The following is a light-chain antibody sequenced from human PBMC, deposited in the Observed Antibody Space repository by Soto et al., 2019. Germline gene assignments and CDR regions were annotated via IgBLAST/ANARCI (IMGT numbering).Light chain of an antibody. CDR3: QQRSSWPLT. CDR2: DAS. V-gene: IGKV3-11*01. CDR1: QSIRSY. Sequence: EIVLTQSPATLSLSPGDSATLSCRASQSIRSYLAWYQQKRGKAPRLLIYDASNRATGIPARFSGSGSGTDFSLTISSLEPEDFAVYYCQQRSSWPLTFGGGTKVEIK. J-gene: IGKJ4*01.